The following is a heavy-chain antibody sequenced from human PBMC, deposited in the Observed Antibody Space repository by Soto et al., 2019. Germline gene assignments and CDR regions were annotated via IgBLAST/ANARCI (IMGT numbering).Heavy chain of an antibody. CDR2: ISAYNGNT. J-gene: IGHJ6*02. V-gene: IGHV1-18*01. CDR3: ATSYFGSGTPYYYGMDV. CDR1: GYTFTSYG. Sequence: QVQLVQSGAEVKKPGASVKVSCKSSGYTFTSYGISWVRQAPGQRLEWMGWISAYNGNTNYAQKLQGRVTMTTDTSTSTAYMELRSLRSDDTAVYYCATSYFGSGTPYYYGMDVWGQGTTVTVSS. D-gene: IGHD3-10*01.